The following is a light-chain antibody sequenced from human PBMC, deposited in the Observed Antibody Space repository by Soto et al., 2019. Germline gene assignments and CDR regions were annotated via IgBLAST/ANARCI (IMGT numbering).Light chain of an antibody. V-gene: IGKV1-5*01. CDR3: QQYMSYS. CDR2: DAS. CDR1: QSISSW. Sequence: DIQMTQSPSTLSASVGYRFTITCRASQSISSWLAWYQQKPGKAPKLLIYDASSLEGGVPSRFSGSGSGTEFTLTISSLQPDDFATYYCQQYMSYSFGQGTKGDIK. J-gene: IGKJ1*01.